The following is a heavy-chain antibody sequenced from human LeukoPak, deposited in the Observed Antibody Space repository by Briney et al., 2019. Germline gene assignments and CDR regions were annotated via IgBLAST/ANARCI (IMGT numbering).Heavy chain of an antibody. Sequence: SETLSLTCTVSGCAISSYYWSWIRQPPGKGLEWIGYIYYSGSTNYNPSLKSRVTISVDTSKNQFSLKLSSVTAADTAVYYCARGDYGDYEQTYYFDYWGQGTLVSVSS. CDR3: ARGDYGDYEQTYYFDY. J-gene: IGHJ4*02. D-gene: IGHD4-17*01. CDR1: GCAISSYY. CDR2: IYYSGST. V-gene: IGHV4-59*01.